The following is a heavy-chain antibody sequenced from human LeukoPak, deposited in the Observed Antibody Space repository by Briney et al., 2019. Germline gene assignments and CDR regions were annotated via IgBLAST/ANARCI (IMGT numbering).Heavy chain of an antibody. CDR2: IYTSGST. CDR1: GGSISSGSYY. D-gene: IGHD3-10*01. CDR3: ARWTVYYGSGSYHTDMDV. J-gene: IGHJ6*03. V-gene: IGHV4-61*02. Sequence: SETLSLTCAVSGGSISSGSYYWSWIRQPAGKGLEWIGRIYTSGSTNYNPSLKSRVTISVDTSKNQFSLKLSSVTAADTAVYYCARWTVYYGSGSYHTDMDVWGKGTTVTISS.